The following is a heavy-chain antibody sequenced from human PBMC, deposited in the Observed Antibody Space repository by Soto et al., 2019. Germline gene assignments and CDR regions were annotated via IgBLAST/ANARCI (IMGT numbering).Heavy chain of an antibody. J-gene: IGHJ5*02. CDR2: IYYSGST. CDR1: GGSISSGDYY. V-gene: IGHV4-30-4*01. CDR3: ARERPDGSRRAP. D-gene: IGHD6-13*01. Sequence: SETLSLTCTVSGGSISSGDYYWSWSRQPPGKGLEWIGYIYYSGSTYYNPSLKSRVTISVDTSKNQFSLKLSSVTAADTAVYYCARERPDGSRRAPWGQGTLVTVS.